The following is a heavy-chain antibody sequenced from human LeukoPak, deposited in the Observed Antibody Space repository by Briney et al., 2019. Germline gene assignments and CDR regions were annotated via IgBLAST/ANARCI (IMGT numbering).Heavy chain of an antibody. V-gene: IGHV3-30*02. D-gene: IGHD2-2*02. CDR2: IRYDGSNK. Sequence: GGSLRLSCAASGFTFSSYGMHWVRQAPGKGLEWVAFIRYDGSNKYYADSVKGRFTISRDNSKNTLYLQMNSLRAEDTAVYYCASGYCSSTSCYTQGYYMDVWGKGTTVTVSS. CDR3: ASGYCSSTSCYTQGYYMDV. CDR1: GFTFSSYG. J-gene: IGHJ6*03.